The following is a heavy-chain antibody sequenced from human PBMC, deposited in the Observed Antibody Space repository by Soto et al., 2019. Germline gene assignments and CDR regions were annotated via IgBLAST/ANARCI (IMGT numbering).Heavy chain of an antibody. J-gene: IGHJ4*02. CDR1: GYTFTSYG. D-gene: IGHD3-9*01. V-gene: IGHV1-18*01. CDR3: ARGMYYDILTGYYALDY. Sequence: ASVKVSCKASGYTFTSYGISWVRQAPGQGLEWMGWISAYNGNTNYAQKLQGRVTMTTDTSTSTAYMELRSLRSDDTAVYYCARGMYYDILTGYYALDYWGQGTLVTVSS. CDR2: ISAYNGNT.